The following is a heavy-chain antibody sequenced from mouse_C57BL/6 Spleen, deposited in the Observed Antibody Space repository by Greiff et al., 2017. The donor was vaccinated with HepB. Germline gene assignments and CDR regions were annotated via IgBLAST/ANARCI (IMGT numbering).Heavy chain of an antibody. CDR3: AKYVWYFDV. V-gene: IGHV3-6*01. Sequence: EVQLQQSGPGLVKPSQSLSLTCSVTGYSITSGYYWNWIRQFPGNKLEWMGYISYDGSNNYNPSLKNRISITRDTSKNQFFLKLNSVTTEDTATYYCAKYVWYFDVWGTGTTVTVSS. CDR1: GYSITSGYY. J-gene: IGHJ1*03. D-gene: IGHD5-1-1*01. CDR2: ISYDGSN.